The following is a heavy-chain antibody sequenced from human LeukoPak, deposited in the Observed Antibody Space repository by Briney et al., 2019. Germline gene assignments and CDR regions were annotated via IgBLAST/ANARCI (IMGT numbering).Heavy chain of an antibody. V-gene: IGHV4-59*01. Sequence: SETLSLTCTVSGGSISSYYWSWIRQPPGKGLEWIGYIYYSGSTNYNPSLKSRVTISVDTSKNQFSLKLNSVTAADTAVYYCARDRGQQWDFDYWGQGTLVTVSS. CDR1: GGSISSYY. CDR3: ARDRGQQWDFDY. J-gene: IGHJ4*02. D-gene: IGHD6-19*01. CDR2: IYYSGST.